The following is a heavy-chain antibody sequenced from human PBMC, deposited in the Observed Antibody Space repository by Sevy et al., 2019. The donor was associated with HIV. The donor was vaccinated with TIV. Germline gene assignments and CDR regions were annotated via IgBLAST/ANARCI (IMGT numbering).Heavy chain of an antibody. D-gene: IGHD3-22*01. CDR2: IIPIFGTA. V-gene: IGHV1-69*13. J-gene: IGHJ6*02. CDR3: ARVIDSSDQDYYYYYGMDV. Sequence: ASVKVSCKASGGTFSSYAISWVRQAPGQGLEWMGGIIPIFGTANYAQKFQDRVTITADESTSTAYMELSSLRSEDTAVYYCARVIDSSDQDYYYYYGMDVWGQGTTVTVSS. CDR1: GGTFSSYA.